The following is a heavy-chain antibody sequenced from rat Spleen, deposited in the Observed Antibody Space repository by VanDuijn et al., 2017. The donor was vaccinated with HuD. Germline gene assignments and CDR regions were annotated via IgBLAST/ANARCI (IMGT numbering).Heavy chain of an antibody. CDR2: ISSGGST. D-gene: IGHD1-12*03. CDR1: GFSLTSNG. Sequence: QVQLKESGPGLVQPSQTLSLTCTVSGFSLTSNGVSWVRQPPGKGLEWIAAISSGGSTYYNSALKSRLSISRDTSKSQVFLKMINLQTEDTAMYFCASQYYYDGYYRDYWGQGVMVTVSS. V-gene: IGHV2S12*01. CDR3: ASQYYYDGYYRDY. J-gene: IGHJ2*01.